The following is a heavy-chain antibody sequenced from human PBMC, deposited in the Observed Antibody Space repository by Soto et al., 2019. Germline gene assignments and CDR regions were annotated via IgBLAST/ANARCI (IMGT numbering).Heavy chain of an antibody. Sequence: EVQLVESGGGLVEPGGSLRLSCAASGFIFSDHYMDWVRQAPGKGLEWIGRVSDKANGYTTEYAASVRGRFTVSRDDSKISLDLQMNSLQIEDTAMYYCVRNLASGGTYYIDYWGQGTLVTVSS. J-gene: IGHJ4*02. D-gene: IGHD1-26*01. CDR1: GFIFSDHY. CDR3: VRNLASGGTYYIDY. V-gene: IGHV3-72*01. CDR2: VSDKANGYTT.